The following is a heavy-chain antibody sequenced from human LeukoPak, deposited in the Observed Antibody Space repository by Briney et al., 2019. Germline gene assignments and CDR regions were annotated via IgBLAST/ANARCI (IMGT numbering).Heavy chain of an antibody. CDR1: GGSIRSYY. D-gene: IGHD4-17*01. J-gene: IGHJ4*02. V-gene: IGHV4-59*01. Sequence: KSSETLSLTCTVSGGSIRSYYWSWIRQPPEKGLEWIGYIYYSGSTNYNPSLKSRVSISVDTSKNQFSLKLSSVTAADTAVYYCARTGSTVTMLYPFDHWGQGTLVTVSS. CDR2: IYYSGST. CDR3: ARTGSTVTMLYPFDH.